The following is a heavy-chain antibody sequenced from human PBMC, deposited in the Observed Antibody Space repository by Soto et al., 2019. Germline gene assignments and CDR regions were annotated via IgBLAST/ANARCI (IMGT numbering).Heavy chain of an antibody. CDR3: AKAIRAYSYGWEASDI. CDR2: ISGSGGST. D-gene: IGHD5-18*01. V-gene: IGHV3-23*01. CDR1: GFAFSSYA. J-gene: IGHJ3*02. Sequence: EVQVLESGGGLVQPGGSLRLSCAASGFAFSSYAMSWVRQAPGKGLEWVSAISGSGGSTYYADSVKGRFTISRDNSKNTLYLQVNSLTAEDTAVYFCAKAIRAYSYGWEASDIWGQGTMVTVSS.